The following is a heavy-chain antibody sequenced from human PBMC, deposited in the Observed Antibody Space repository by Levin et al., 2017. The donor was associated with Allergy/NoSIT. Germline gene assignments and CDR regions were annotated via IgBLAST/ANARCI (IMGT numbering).Heavy chain of an antibody. CDR3: ARGTSDYGDYLGYYGMDV. V-gene: IGHV3-30-3*01. CDR2: ISYDGSNK. CDR1: GFTFSSYA. D-gene: IGHD4-17*01. Sequence: GGSLRLSCAASGFTFSSYAMHWVRQAPGKGLEWVAVISYDGSNKYYADSVKGRFTISRDNSKNTLYLQMNSLRAEDTAVYYCARGTSDYGDYLGYYGMDVWGQGTTVTVSS. J-gene: IGHJ6*02.